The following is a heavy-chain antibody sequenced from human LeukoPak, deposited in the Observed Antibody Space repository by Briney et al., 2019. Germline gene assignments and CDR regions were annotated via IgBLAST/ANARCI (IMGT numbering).Heavy chain of an antibody. Sequence: ASVKVSCKASGYTFAGYYLHWVRQAPGQGLEWMGRINPNSGGTNFAQNFQGRVTMTSDASINTAYMELNSLNSDDTAVYYCARDLFQYYYGSGSYLDYWGQGTLVTVSS. CDR3: ARDLFQYYYGSGSYLDY. CDR1: GYTFAGYY. V-gene: IGHV1-2*02. D-gene: IGHD3-10*01. CDR2: INPNSGGT. J-gene: IGHJ4*02.